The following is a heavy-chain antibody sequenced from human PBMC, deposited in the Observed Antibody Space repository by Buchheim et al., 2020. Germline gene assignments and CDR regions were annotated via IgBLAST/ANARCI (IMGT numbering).Heavy chain of an antibody. CDR3: ARDWSMDV. CDR2: IKEDGSEK. J-gene: IGHJ6*02. CDR1: GFTFSSYC. V-gene: IGHV3-7*01. Sequence: EVQLVESGGGLVQPGGSLRLSCAASGFTFSSYCMSWVRQAPGKGLEWVANIKEDGSEKYYVDSVKGRFTISRDNAKNSVYLQMNSLRAEDTAAYYCARDWSMDVWGQGTT. D-gene: IGHD3-3*01.